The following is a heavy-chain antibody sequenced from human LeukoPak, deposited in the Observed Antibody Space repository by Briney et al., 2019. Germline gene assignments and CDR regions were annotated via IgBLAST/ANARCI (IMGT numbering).Heavy chain of an antibody. CDR2: ISSMSCHK. CDR3: ASKYWFDP. V-gene: IGHV3-21*01. Sequence: GSLRLSCAASGFTFSTYTMNWVRQAPGKGLEWVSSISSMSCHKYYADSVEGRFTISRDNAKNSLFLQMNSLRVEDTAVYYRASKYWFDPWGQGTLVTVSS. J-gene: IGHJ5*02. CDR1: GFTFSTYT.